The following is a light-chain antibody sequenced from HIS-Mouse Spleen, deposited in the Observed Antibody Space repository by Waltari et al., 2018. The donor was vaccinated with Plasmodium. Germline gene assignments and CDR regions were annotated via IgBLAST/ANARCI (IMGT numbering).Light chain of an antibody. V-gene: IGLV2-23*03. Sequence: QSALTQPASVSGSPGQSITISCTGTSSDVGSYTLVPWYQQHPGKAPKLMSYEGSKRPSGCSNRFSGAKSGNTASLTISGLQAEDEADYYCCSYAGSSTFVVFGGGTKLTVL. J-gene: IGLJ2*01. CDR2: EGS. CDR1: SSDVGSYTL. CDR3: CSYAGSSTFVV.